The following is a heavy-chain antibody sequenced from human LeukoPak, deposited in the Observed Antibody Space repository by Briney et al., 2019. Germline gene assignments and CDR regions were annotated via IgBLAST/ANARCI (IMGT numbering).Heavy chain of an antibody. CDR2: IDAGATST. V-gene: IGHV3-48*03. CDR1: GFPVNKYE. J-gene: IGHJ4*02. CDR3: VRGRLLRSTKYFDY. Sequence: PGGSLRLSCAASGFPVNKYEMHWVRQAPGKGLEWVSYIDAGATSTNYADSVWVRFTLSRDKAQNSVHLQMNSLRDEDTAVYYCVRGRLLRSTKYFDYWGQGALVTVSS. D-gene: IGHD2-21*02.